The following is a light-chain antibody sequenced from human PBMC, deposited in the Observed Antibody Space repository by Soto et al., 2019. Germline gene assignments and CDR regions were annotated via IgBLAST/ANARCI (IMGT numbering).Light chain of an antibody. CDR3: QHFGSSHPVT. V-gene: IGKV3-20*01. CDR1: QSVSGKY. Sequence: EILLTQSPGTLSLSPGESATLPCRTSQSVSGKYVAWYQQRPGLPPRVLVYGSTKRAAGIPDRFRGSGSGTEFTLTISGLEAEDFAVYFCQHFGSSHPVTFGQGTRLEIK. CDR2: GST. J-gene: IGKJ5*01.